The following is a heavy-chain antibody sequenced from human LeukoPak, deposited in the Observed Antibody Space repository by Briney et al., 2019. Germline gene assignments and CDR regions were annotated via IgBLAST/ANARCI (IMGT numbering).Heavy chain of an antibody. CDR2: IKEDGTAK. CDR3: AKRNAFDF. Sequence: PGGSLRLSCVASGFTFSGHWMNWVRQAPGKGLEWVANIKEDGTAKYYVESVKGRFTISRDNSKNSAFLQMNSLRGEDTAVYYCAKRNAFDFWGHGTMVTVSS. J-gene: IGHJ3*01. CDR1: GFTFSGHW. V-gene: IGHV3-7*01.